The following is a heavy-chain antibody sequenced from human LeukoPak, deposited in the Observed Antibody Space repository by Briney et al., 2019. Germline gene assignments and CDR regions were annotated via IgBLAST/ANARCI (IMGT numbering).Heavy chain of an antibody. CDR1: GYTFTGYY. Sequence: AXVKVSCKASGYTFTGYYVHWVRQAPGQGLEWMGWINPDSGGTNYAEKLKGRVTMNRDTAMSTAYMELSRLRSDDTAVYYCAREFAGATDYWGQGTLVTVSS. CDR3: AREFAGATDY. D-gene: IGHD1-26*01. CDR2: INPDSGGT. V-gene: IGHV1-2*02. J-gene: IGHJ4*02.